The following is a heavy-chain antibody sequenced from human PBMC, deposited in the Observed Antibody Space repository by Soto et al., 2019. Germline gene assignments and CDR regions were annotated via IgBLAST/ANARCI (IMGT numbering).Heavy chain of an antibody. CDR3: ASYRGALYFDH. CDR1: GASISSYF. J-gene: IGHJ4*02. V-gene: IGHV4-4*07. Sequence: SETLSLTCTVSGASISSYFWSWIRQPAGKGLEWIGRIYTSGSTDYNPSLEGRVSMSVETSKSQFSLKLTSVTAADTAVYYCASYRGALYFDHWGQGLLVTVSS. D-gene: IGHD4-4*01. CDR2: IYTSGST.